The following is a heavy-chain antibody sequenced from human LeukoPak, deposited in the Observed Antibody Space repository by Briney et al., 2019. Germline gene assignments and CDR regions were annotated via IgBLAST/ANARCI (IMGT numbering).Heavy chain of an antibody. D-gene: IGHD3-22*01. J-gene: IGHJ4*02. V-gene: IGHV5-51*01. Sequence: GESLKISCKGSGYSFTSYWIGWVRQMPGKGLEWMGIIYPGDSDTRYSPSFQGQVTISADKSISTAYLQWSSLKASDTAMYYCARHTYNNYYDSSGFDYWGQGTLVTVSS. CDR3: ARHTYNNYYDSSGFDY. CDR2: IYPGDSDT. CDR1: GYSFTSYW.